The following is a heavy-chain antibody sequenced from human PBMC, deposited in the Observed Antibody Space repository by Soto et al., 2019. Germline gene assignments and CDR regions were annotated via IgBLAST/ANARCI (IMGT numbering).Heavy chain of an antibody. CDR2: IAYTGDT. CDR3: ARDFEKSAIGP. J-gene: IGHJ5*02. CDR1: GASITNADSY. V-gene: IGHV4-31*11. D-gene: IGHD3-9*01. Sequence: PSETLSLTCAVSGASITNADSYWLWIRQHPGKGLEWLGYIAYTGDTYFNPSLRSRLTISSDRAKNQFSLKLSSVTAADTAFYYCARDFEKSAIGPWGQGTLVTVSS.